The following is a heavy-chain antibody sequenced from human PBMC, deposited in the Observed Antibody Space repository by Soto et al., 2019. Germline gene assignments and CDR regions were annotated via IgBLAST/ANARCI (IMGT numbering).Heavy chain of an antibody. J-gene: IGHJ4*02. CDR1: GFTFTRYS. V-gene: IGHV3-21*01. CDR2: ISSTTNYI. Sequence: LRLSCAASGFTFTRYSMNWVRQAPEKGLEWVSSISSTTNYIYYADSMKGRFTVSRDNAKNSVYLEMNSLSAEDTAVYYCARESEDLTSNFDYWGQGTLVTVSS. CDR3: ARESEDLTSNFDY.